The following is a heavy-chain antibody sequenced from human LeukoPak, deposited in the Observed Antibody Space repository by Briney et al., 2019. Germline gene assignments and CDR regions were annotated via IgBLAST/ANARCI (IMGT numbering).Heavy chain of an antibody. CDR1: GFTFSNAW. CDR2: IKSKADAGTT. J-gene: IGHJ4*02. CDR3: ATDGGSTGYYGRSDY. Sequence: GGSLRLSCAASGFTFSNAWMTWVRQAPGKGLEWVGRIKSKADAGTTDYAAPVKGRFTISRDDTKNTLYLQMNSLKTEDTAVYYCATDGGSTGYYGRSDYWGQGTLVTVSS. V-gene: IGHV3-15*01. D-gene: IGHD3-22*01.